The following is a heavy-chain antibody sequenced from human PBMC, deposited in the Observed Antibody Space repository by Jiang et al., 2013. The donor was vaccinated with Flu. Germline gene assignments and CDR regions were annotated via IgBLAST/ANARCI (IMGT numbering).Heavy chain of an antibody. J-gene: IGHJ3*02. Sequence: YISSSSSTIYYADSVKGRFTISRDNAKNSLYLQMNSLRDEDTAVYYCARDAAEHYYDSSGYFRAFDIWGQGTMVTVSS. V-gene: IGHV3-48*02. D-gene: IGHD3-22*01. CDR2: ISSSSSTI. CDR3: ARDAAEHYYDSSGYFRAFDI.